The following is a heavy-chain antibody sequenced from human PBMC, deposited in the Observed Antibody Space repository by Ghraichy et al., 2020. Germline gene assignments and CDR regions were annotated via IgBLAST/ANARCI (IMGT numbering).Heavy chain of an antibody. J-gene: IGHJ5*02. Sequence: GSLRLSCAASGFTLSIYWMSWVRQAPGKGLEWVANIKQDGSEKYYVDSVKGRFTISRDNAKNSLYLQMNSLRAEDTAVYYCARGPLARIVVVIPNWFDPWGQGTLVTVSS. CDR2: IKQDGSEK. D-gene: IGHD3-22*01. CDR3: ARGPLARIVVVIPNWFDP. CDR1: GFTLSIYW. V-gene: IGHV3-7*03.